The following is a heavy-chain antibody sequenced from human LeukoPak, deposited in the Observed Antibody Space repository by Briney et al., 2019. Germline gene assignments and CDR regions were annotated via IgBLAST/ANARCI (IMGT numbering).Heavy chain of an antibody. D-gene: IGHD1-7*01. J-gene: IGHJ4*02. CDR2: IYYSGST. Sequence: PSETLSLTCTVSGGSISSYYWSWSRQPPGKGLEWIGYIYYSGSTKYNPSLKSRVTISVDASKTQFSLKLNSVTAADTAVYYCARGGRELYFFDYWGQGTLVTVSS. CDR1: GGSISSYY. CDR3: ARGGRELYFFDY. V-gene: IGHV4-59*01.